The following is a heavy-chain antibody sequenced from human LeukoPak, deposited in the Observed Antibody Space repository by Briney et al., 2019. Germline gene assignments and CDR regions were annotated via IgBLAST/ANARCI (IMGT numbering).Heavy chain of an antibody. D-gene: IGHD1-26*01. CDR3: ARIQVGATHADY. V-gene: IGHV4-34*01. CDR1: GGSFSDYY. Sequence: PSETLSLTCAVYGGSFSDYYWSWIRQPPGKGLEWIGEINHSGSTNYNPSLKSRVTISVDTSKNQFSLKLNSVTAADTAVYYCARIQVGATHADYWGQGTLVTVSS. J-gene: IGHJ4*02. CDR2: INHSGST.